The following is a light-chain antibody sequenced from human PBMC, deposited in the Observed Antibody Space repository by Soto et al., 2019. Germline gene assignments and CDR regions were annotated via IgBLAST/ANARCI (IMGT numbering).Light chain of an antibody. J-gene: IGKJ2*01. CDR3: QQRFTFQYT. Sequence: DSKLTPSPSSLSASVGDRVTITCRASQTIAVYVNWFQQKPGKAPKPLIYTTSSLQSGVPPRFSGSGSETDFTLTICRMQPEDSATYYFQQRFTFQYTFGQGT. CDR1: QTIAVY. V-gene: IGKV1-39*01. CDR2: TTS.